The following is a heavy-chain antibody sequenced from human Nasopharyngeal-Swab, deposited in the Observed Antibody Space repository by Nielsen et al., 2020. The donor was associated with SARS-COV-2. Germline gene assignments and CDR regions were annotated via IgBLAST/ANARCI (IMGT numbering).Heavy chain of an antibody. J-gene: IGHJ4*02. V-gene: IGHV4-34*01. CDR2: INHSGST. D-gene: IGHD3-9*01. CDR3: ARATPEYDILTGYLG. Sequence: SETLSLTCAVDGGACRGYYWSWIRQPPGKGLEWIGEINHSGSTNYNPSLKSRVTISVDTSKNQFSLKLSSVTAADTAVYYCARATPEYDILTGYLGWGQGTLVTVSS. CDR1: GGACRGYY.